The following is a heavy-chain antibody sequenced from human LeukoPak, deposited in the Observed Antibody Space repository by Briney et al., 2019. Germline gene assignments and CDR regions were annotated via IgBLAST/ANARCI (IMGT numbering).Heavy chain of an antibody. D-gene: IGHD3-10*01. J-gene: IGHJ6*02. CDR3: ARRRVTMVRGVYYGMDV. Sequence: SETLSLTCTVSGGSISSYHWSWIRQPAGKGLEWIGRIYTSGSTNYNPSLKSRVTMSVDTSKNQFSLKLSSVTAADTAVYYCARRRVTMVRGVYYGMDVWGQGTTVTVSS. CDR2: IYTSGST. CDR1: GGSISSYH. V-gene: IGHV4-4*07.